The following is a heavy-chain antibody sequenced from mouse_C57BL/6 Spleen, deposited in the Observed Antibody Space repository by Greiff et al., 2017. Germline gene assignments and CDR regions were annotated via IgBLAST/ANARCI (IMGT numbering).Heavy chain of an antibody. J-gene: IGHJ1*03. CDR1: GYTFTSYW. V-gene: IGHV1-72*01. CDR2: IDPNSGGT. D-gene: IGHD2-12*01. Sequence: QVQLQQPGAELVKPGASVKLSCKASGYTFTSYWMHWVKQRPGRGLEWIVRIDPNSGGTKYNEKFKSKATLTVDKPSSTAYMQLSSLTSEDSAVYYCARYYTNWYFDVWGTGTTVTVSS. CDR3: ARYYTNWYFDV.